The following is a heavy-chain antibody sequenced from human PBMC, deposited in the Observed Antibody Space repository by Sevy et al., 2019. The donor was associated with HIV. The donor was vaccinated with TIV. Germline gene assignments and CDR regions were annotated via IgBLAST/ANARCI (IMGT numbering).Heavy chain of an antibody. CDR1: GFTFSSYA. Sequence: GGSLRLSCAASGFTFSSYAMHWVRQAPGKGLEWVAVISYDGSNKYYADSVKGRFTISRDNSKNTLYLQMNSLRAEDTAVYYGARAWGGVVRRSGLKTNFDYWGQGTLVTVSS. V-gene: IGHV3-30-3*01. CDR3: ARAWGGVVRRSGLKTNFDY. CDR2: ISYDGSNK. J-gene: IGHJ4*02. D-gene: IGHD2-2*01.